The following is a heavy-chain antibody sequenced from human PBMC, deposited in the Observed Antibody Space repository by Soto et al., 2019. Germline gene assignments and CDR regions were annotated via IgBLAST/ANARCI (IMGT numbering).Heavy chain of an antibody. CDR1: GFYVSNYY. Sequence: EVQVVESGGGLVQPGGSLRLSCAASGFYVSNYYMSWFRQAPGKGLEWVSVIYRLGDIYYADSVQGRFTTSRDISMNSLGLQKNRLRVDDTAVYYCARDRRDGDTIWGQGVVVTVSS. CDR3: ARDRRDGDTI. V-gene: IGHV3-66*01. CDR2: IYRLGDI. D-gene: IGHD3-3*01. J-gene: IGHJ4*02.